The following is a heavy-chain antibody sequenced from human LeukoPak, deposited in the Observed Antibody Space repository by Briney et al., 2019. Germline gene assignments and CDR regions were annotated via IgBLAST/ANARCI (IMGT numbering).Heavy chain of an antibody. CDR1: GYTFTSYD. J-gene: IGHJ4*02. CDR2: MNPNSGNT. CDR3: ARRNIRFLELDY. V-gene: IGHV1-8*03. D-gene: IGHD3-3*01. Sequence: ASVKVSCKASGYTFTSYDINWVRQATGQGLEWMGWMNPNSGNTGYAQKFQGRLTITRNTSISTAYMEVSSLRSEDTAVYYCARRNIRFLELDYWGLGTLVTVSS.